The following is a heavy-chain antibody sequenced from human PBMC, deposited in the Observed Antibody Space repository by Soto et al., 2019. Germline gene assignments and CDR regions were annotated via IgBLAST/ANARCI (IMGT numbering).Heavy chain of an antibody. J-gene: IGHJ6*02. CDR1: GFTFSSYG. Sequence: PGGSLRLSCAASGFTFSSYGMHWVRQAPGKGLGWVAVISYDGNNKYYADSVKGRFTISRDNSKNTLYLQMNSLRAEDTAVYYCAKGTTIFGVVTPGDVWGQGTTVTVSS. D-gene: IGHD3-3*01. CDR2: ISYDGNNK. CDR3: AKGTTIFGVVTPGDV. V-gene: IGHV3-30*18.